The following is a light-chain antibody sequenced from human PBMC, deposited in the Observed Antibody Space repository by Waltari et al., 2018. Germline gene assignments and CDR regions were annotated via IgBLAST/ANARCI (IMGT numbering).Light chain of an antibody. Sequence: QSALTQPASVSGSPGQSITISCSGTSSDIGGYDYVSWYQQYPGIAPKLIIYDVTNRPSGVSNRFSGSKSGYTASLTISGLQAADEAHYYRTSYTRKHTWVFGGGTKVTVL. CDR3: TSYTRKHTWV. CDR1: SSDIGGYDY. V-gene: IGLV2-14*03. J-gene: IGLJ3*02. CDR2: DVT.